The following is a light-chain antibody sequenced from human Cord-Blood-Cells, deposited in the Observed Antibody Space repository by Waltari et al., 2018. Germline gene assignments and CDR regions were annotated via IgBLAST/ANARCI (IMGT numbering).Light chain of an antibody. CDR2: KIS. CDR1: QSLFHSNGNTY. Sequence: DSVMPQTPLPSPVTLGQPATITCRSSQSLFHSNGNTYLIWLPQMPGHPPRLLIYKISNRFSGVPDRFSGSGAGTDFTLKISRVEAEDVGVYYCMQATQFPWTFGQGTKVEIK. V-gene: IGKV2-24*01. J-gene: IGKJ1*01. CDR3: MQATQFPWT.